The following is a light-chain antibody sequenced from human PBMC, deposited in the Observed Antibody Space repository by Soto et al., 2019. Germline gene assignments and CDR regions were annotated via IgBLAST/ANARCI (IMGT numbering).Light chain of an antibody. CDR3: QQRSNWPLS. J-gene: IGKJ4*01. Sequence: VLTQSPGTLSLSPGETATLSCRASQSVGNYLAWYQRKPGQAPRLLMHDVSIRASGVPARFSGSGSGTDFILTISSLEPEDFAVYYCQQRSNWPLSFGGGTKVEI. CDR1: QSVGNY. V-gene: IGKV3-11*01. CDR2: DVS.